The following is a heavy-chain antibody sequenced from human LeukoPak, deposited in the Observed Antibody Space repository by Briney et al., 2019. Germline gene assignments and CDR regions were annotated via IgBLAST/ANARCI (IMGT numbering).Heavy chain of an antibody. CDR1: GFTFSSYE. J-gene: IGHJ4*02. CDR2: ISSSGSTI. V-gene: IGHV3-48*03. Sequence: GGSLRLSCAASGFTFSSYEMNWVRQAPGKGLEWVSYISSSGSTIYYADSVKGRFTISRDNAKNSLYLQMNSLRAEDTAVYYCARSGNYYGSGSYYQNDYWGQGTLVTVSS. CDR3: ARSGNYYGSGSYYQNDY. D-gene: IGHD3-10*01.